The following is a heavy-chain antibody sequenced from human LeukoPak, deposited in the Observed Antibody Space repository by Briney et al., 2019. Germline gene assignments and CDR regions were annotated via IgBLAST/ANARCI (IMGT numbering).Heavy chain of an antibody. CDR1: GGSISSYY. V-gene: IGHV4-59*01. D-gene: IGHD6-13*01. J-gene: IGHJ4*02. Sequence: SETLSLTCTVSGGSISSYYWSWIRQPPGKGLEWIGYIYYSGSTNYNPSLKSRVTISVDTSKNQFSLKLSSVTAADTAVYYCAKGGSSWSEMDYWGQGTLVTVSS. CDR3: AKGGSSWSEMDY. CDR2: IYYSGST.